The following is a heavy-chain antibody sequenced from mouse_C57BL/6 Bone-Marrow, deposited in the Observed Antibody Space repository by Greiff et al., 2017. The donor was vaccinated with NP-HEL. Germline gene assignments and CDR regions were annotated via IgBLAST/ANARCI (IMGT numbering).Heavy chain of an antibody. CDR2: IHPSDRYT. CDR1: GYTFTSYW. CDR3: AGGRGWYFDV. Sequence: QVQLQQPGAELVKPGASVKVSCKASGYTFTSYWMHWVKQRPGQGLEWIGRIHPSDRYTNYHHKFKGKAKLTAVTSASTAYMELSSLTNEDSAVYYCAGGRGWYFDVWGTGTTVTVSS. V-gene: IGHV1-74*01. J-gene: IGHJ1*03.